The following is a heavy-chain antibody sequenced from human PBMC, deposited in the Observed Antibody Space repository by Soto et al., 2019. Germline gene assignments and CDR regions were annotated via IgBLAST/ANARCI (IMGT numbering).Heavy chain of an antibody. D-gene: IGHD1-1*01. CDR2: IWYDGSNK. V-gene: IGHV3-33*01. CDR1: GFTFSSYG. Sequence: PGGSLRLSCAASGFTFSSYGMHWVRQAPGKGLEWVAVIWYDGSNKYYADSVKGRFTISRDNSKNTLYLQMNSLRAEDTAVYYCARGRVEPGDYFDYWGQGTLVTVSS. J-gene: IGHJ4*02. CDR3: ARGRVEPGDYFDY.